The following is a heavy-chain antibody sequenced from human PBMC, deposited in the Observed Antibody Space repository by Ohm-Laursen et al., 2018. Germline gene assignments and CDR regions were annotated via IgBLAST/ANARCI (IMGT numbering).Heavy chain of an antibody. V-gene: IGHV4-38-2*02. CDR3: ARAREWELLRADDAFDI. CDR2: IYHSGST. J-gene: IGHJ3*02. Sequence: SDTLSLTCPVSGYSISSGYFWGWIRQPPGKGLEWIGTIYHSGSTYYNPSLKSRVTISVDTSKNQFSLKLSSVTAADTAVYYCARAREWELLRADDAFDIWGQGTMVTVSS. D-gene: IGHD1-26*01. CDR1: GYSISSGYF.